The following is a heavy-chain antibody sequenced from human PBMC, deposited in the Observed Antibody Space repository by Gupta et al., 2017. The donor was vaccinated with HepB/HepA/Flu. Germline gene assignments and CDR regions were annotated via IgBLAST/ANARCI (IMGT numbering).Heavy chain of an antibody. CDR3: VRDHKAVSDSSLRGSQGYQGLDV. CDR1: GFTFRSYS. D-gene: IGHD3-10*01. Sequence: EVQLVESGGGLVKPGGSLRLSCAASGFTFRSYSMNWVRQAPGKGLEWLSSISTSSAYIYYADSVKGRFTISRDNAKNSLFLEMDSLRVDDSAVYYCVRDHKAVSDSSLRGSQGYQGLDVWGPGTTVTVSS. CDR2: ISTSSAYI. V-gene: IGHV3-21*01. J-gene: IGHJ6*02.